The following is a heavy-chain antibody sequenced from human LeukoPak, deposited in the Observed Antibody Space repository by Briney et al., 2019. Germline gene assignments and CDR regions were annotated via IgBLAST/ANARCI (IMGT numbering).Heavy chain of an antibody. V-gene: IGHV1-69*05. CDR1: GGTFSSYA. D-gene: IGHD6-13*01. CDR3: ARFKQQPESAFDI. J-gene: IGHJ3*02. CDR2: IIPIFGTA. Sequence: ASVKVSCKASGGTFSSYAISWVRQAPGQGLEWMGGIIPIFGTANYAQKFQGRVTITTDESTSTAYMGLSSLRSEDTAVYYCARFKQQPESAFDIWGQGTMVTVSS.